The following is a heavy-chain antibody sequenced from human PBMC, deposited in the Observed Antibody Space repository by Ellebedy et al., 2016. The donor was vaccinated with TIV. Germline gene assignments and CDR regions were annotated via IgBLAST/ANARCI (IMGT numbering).Heavy chain of an antibody. CDR2: IRYDGSNQ. CDR3: AKDVSTSHQYYFDY. CDR1: GFSFSYYG. D-gene: IGHD2-2*01. V-gene: IGHV3-30*02. Sequence: GESLKISCAASGFSFSYYGIHWVRQAPGKGLEWVAFIRYDGSNQYYADSVKGRFTVYRDNSKNTLYLQMNSLRTDDTAVYYCAKDVSTSHQYYFDYWGQGTLVTVSS. J-gene: IGHJ4*02.